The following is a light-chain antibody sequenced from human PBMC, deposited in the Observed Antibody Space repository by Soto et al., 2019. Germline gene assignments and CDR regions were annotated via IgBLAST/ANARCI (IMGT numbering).Light chain of an antibody. V-gene: IGLV2-23*03. CDR1: SGDIGSYNL. CDR2: EGS. Sequence: QSALTQPASVSGSPGQSITISCTGTSGDIGSYNLVSWYQQNPGKAPKLMIYEGSKRPSGISNRFSGSKSGNTASLTISGLQAEDEADYYCCSYAGSSTFVFGGGTQLTVL. CDR3: CSYAGSSTFV. J-gene: IGLJ2*01.